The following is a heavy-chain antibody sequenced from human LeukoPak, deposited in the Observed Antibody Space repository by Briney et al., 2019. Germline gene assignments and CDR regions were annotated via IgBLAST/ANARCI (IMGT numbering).Heavy chain of an antibody. V-gene: IGHV4-59*08. D-gene: IGHD5-18*01. CDR1: GFTFSSYA. J-gene: IGHJ4*02. Sequence: GSLRLSCAASGFTFSSYAMSWVRQAPGEGLEWIGYIYYSGSTNYNPSLKSRVTISVDTSKNQFSLKLSSVTAADTAVYYCARSVGPGYSYGFDYWGQGTLVTVSS. CDR3: ARSVGPGYSYGFDY. CDR2: IYYSGST.